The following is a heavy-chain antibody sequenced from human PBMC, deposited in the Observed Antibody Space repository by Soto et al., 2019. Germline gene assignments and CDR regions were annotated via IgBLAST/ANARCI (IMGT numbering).Heavy chain of an antibody. J-gene: IGHJ5*01. Sequence: PSETLSVTFSVSGGSISSSNYYWGWIRQPPGQGMELIGSIHYSGSTYDSPSLKSRVAMSIDTSKNQFSLKLRTVAAADTAVHFCARLYYDRHVYYWFHXWGQVTLFTVSX. CDR3: ARLYYDRHVYYWFHX. CDR2: IHYSGST. V-gene: IGHV4-39*01. D-gene: IGHD3-16*01. CDR1: GGSISSSNYY.